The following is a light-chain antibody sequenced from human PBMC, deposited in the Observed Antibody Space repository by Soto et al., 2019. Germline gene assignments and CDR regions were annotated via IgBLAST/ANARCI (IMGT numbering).Light chain of an antibody. CDR3: SSYAGSSTFVV. CDR1: RSDVGGYNL. J-gene: IGLJ2*01. CDR2: EVS. Sequence: QSALTQPASVSGSPEQSITMSCTGSRSDVGGYNLVSWYQQHPGKAPKLMIYEVSKRPSGVSNRFSGSKSGNTASLTISGLQAEDEADYYCSSYAGSSTFVVFGGGTKLTVL. V-gene: IGLV2-23*02.